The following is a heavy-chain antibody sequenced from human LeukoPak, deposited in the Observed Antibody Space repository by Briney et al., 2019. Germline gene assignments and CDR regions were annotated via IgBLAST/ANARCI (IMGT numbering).Heavy chain of an antibody. D-gene: IGHD6-13*01. J-gene: IGHJ4*02. CDR2: IYYSGST. V-gene: IGHV4-31*03. CDR1: GGSISSGGYY. CDR3: ARGDSSWYSY. Sequence: SQNLSLTCTVSGGSISSGGYYWSWIRQHPGKGLEWIGYIYYSGSTYYNPSLKSRVTISVDTSKNQFSLKLSSVTAADTAVYYCARGDSSWYSYWGQGTLVTVSS.